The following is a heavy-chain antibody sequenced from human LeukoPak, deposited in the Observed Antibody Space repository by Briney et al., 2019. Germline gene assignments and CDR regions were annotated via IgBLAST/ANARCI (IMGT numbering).Heavy chain of an antibody. V-gene: IGHV1-69*06. D-gene: IGHD2-2*01. CDR2: IIPIFGTA. J-gene: IGHJ6*03. CDR1: GGTFSSYA. CDR3: ARGVPAAMAGWGYYYYYYMDV. Sequence: GASVKVSCKASGGTFSSYAISWVRQAPGQGLEWMGGIIPIFGTANYAQKFQGRVTITADKSTSTAYMELSSLRSEDTAVYYCARGVPAAMAGWGYYYYYYMDVWGKGTTVTVSS.